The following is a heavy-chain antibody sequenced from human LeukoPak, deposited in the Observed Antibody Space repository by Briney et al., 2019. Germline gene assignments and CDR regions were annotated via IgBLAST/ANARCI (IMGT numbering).Heavy chain of an antibody. CDR1: GYTFTSYG. CDR2: INPSGGST. D-gene: IGHD4-17*01. Sequence: GASVKVSCKASGYTFTSYGIGWVRQAPGQGLEWMGIINPSGGSTSYAQKFQGRVTMTRDTSTSTVYMELSSLRSEDTAVYYCATSTVTKDYYMDVWGKGTTVTISS. J-gene: IGHJ6*03. CDR3: ATSTVTKDYYMDV. V-gene: IGHV1-46*01.